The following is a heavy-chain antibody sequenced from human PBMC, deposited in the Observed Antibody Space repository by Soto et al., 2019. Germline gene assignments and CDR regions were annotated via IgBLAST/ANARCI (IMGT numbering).Heavy chain of an antibody. V-gene: IGHV3-23*05. CDR2: IDPSGKNE. Sequence: GGSLRLSCAASGITFRRHAMSWVRQAPGTGLEWVSTIDPSGKNEHYADSVKGRFSISRDNSRNTADLQMNSLRAGDTALYYCVSWVFAHFDYWGQGTPVTVSS. CDR1: GITFRRHA. D-gene: IGHD3-16*01. J-gene: IGHJ4*02. CDR3: VSWVFAHFDY.